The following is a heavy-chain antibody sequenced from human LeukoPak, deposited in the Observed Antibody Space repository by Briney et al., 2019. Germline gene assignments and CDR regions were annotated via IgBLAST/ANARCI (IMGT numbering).Heavy chain of an antibody. CDR3: VRGVRVPDY. D-gene: IGHD2-2*01. CDR2: INPDGSAE. V-gene: IGHV3-7*01. J-gene: IGHJ4*01. Sequence: GGSLRLSCAASGFTFSDSWMSWLRQTPEKGLEWVAYINPDGSAEEYVDSVGGRFSISRDNTKNSLSLQLSSLRADDSAVYYCVRGVRVPDYWGHGTPVTVSS. CDR1: GFTFSDSW.